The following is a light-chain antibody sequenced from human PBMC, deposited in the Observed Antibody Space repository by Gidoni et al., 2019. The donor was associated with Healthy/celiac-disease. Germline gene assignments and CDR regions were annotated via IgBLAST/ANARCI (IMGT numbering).Light chain of an antibody. Sequence: DIQMTQSPSSLSASVGDRVTITCRASQSISSYLNWYQQKPGKAPKLLIYAASSLQSGVPSRFSGSGSGKDFTLTISSRRPEDFATYYCQQSYSTPLTFGGGTKVEIK. V-gene: IGKV1-39*01. J-gene: IGKJ4*01. CDR2: AAS. CDR3: QQSYSTPLT. CDR1: QSISSY.